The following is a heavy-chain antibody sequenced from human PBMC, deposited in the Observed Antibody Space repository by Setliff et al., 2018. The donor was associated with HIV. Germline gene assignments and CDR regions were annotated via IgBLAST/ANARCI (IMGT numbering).Heavy chain of an antibody. CDR1: EFIILANK. Sequence: ASVKVSCKATEFIILANKMNWVRQAPGQGLEWIGRISPDNGAAEYAPQFQGRVIMTLDTSISTAYLEIPRLTSDDAAVYYCALPRVFDSFHVWGQGTMVTVSS. CDR3: ALPRVFDSFHV. J-gene: IGHJ3*01. V-gene: IGHV1-2*06. CDR2: ISPDNGAA.